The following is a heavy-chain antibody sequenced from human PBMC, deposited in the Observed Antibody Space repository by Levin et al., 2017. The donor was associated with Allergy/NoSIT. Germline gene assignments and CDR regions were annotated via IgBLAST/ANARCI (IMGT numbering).Heavy chain of an antibody. D-gene: IGHD6-13*01. J-gene: IGHJ4*02. V-gene: IGHV4-39*01. CDR3: ARRANSWTQIGYFDS. Sequence: PSETLSLTCSVSGGSISSSPYYWASIRQPPGKGLEWIGSVSSSGSTSYNPSLKSRVTISVDTSNNQFSLKLTSVTAADTAVYYCARRANSWTQIGYFDSWGQGILVTVSS. CDR2: VSSSGST. CDR1: GGSISSSPYY.